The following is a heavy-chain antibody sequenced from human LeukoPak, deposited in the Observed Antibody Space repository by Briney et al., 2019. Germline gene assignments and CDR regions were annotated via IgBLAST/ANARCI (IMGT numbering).Heavy chain of an antibody. J-gene: IGHJ5*02. D-gene: IGHD6-13*01. CDR3: AHSSQGAAAANCFDP. CDR1: GFSLITHGVG. Sequence: SGPTLVKPTQTPTLTCTFSGFSLITHGVGVGWNYQPPGKALEWLALIYWNDDKHYSPSLKSRLTITKDNFKNQVLLTMTNMDHVDTATYYCAHSSQGAAAANCFDPWGQGTMVTVSS. CDR2: IYWNDDK. V-gene: IGHV2-5*01.